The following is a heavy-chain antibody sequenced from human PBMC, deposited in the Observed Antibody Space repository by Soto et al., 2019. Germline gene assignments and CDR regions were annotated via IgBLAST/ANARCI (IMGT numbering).Heavy chain of an antibody. J-gene: IGHJ4*02. D-gene: IGHD3-22*01. Sequence: GASVKVSCKASGYTFASYAISWMRQAPGQGLEWMGWISAYNGNRNFAQKFEDRVTMTTATSTNTVFLELRSLKSDDTAIYYCARDRLRGYDSSGFYSWGQGTMVTVSS. CDR1: GYTFASYA. CDR2: ISAYNGNR. V-gene: IGHV1-18*01. CDR3: ARDRLRGYDSSGFYS.